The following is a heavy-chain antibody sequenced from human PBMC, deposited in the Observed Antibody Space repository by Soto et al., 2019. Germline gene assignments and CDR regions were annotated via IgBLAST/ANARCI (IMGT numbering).Heavy chain of an antibody. CDR2: IYPGDSDT. CDR1: GYSFTNYW. CDR3: ARAMVRGKNYYGVDV. J-gene: IGHJ6*02. V-gene: IGHV5-51*01. D-gene: IGHD3-10*01. Sequence: GESLKISCQGSGYSFTNYWVGWVRQMPVKGLEWMGIIYPGDSDTRYSPSFQGQVTISADKSISTAYLQWSSLKASDTAMYYCARAMVRGKNYYGVDVWGQGTTVTVSS.